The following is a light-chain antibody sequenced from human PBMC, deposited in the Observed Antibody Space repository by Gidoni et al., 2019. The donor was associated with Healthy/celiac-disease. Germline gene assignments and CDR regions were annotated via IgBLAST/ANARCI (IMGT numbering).Light chain of an antibody. V-gene: IGKV4-1*01. J-gene: IGKJ4*01. CDR2: WAS. Sequence: LVMTQSPHSLAVSLGERATINCKSSQSVLYSSNNKNYLAWYQQKPGQPPKLLIYWASTRESGVPDRFSGSGSGTDFTLTISSLQAEDVAVYYCQQYYSTPLTFGGGTKVEIK. CDR3: QQYYSTPLT. CDR1: QSVLYSSNNKNY.